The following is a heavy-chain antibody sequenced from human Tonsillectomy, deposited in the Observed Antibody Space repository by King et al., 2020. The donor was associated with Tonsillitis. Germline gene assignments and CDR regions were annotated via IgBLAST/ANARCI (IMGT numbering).Heavy chain of an antibody. D-gene: IGHD2-21*02. J-gene: IGHJ6*03. V-gene: IGHV1-69*04. CDR1: GGTFSSYA. CDR2: IIPILGIA. CDR3: ARDTAINYYYYYMDV. Sequence: QLVQSGAEVKKPGSSVKVSCKASGGTFSSYAISWVRQAPGQGLEWMGRIIPILGIANYAQKFQGRVTITADKSTSTAYMELSSLRSEDTAVYYCARDTAINYYYYYMDVWGKGTTVTVSS.